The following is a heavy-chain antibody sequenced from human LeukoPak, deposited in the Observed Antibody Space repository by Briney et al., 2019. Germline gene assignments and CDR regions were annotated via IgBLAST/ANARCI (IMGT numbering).Heavy chain of an antibody. V-gene: IGHV3-66*01. CDR3: ARDRSYPDYYYGMDV. D-gene: IGHD5-18*01. J-gene: IGHJ6*02. CDR1: GFTVSSNY. Sequence: PGGSLRLSCAASGFTVSSNYMSLVRQAPGKGLEWVSVIYSGGSTYYADSVKGRFTISRDNSKNTLYLQMNSLRAEDTAVYYCARDRSYPDYYYGMDVWGQGTTVTVSS. CDR2: IYSGGST.